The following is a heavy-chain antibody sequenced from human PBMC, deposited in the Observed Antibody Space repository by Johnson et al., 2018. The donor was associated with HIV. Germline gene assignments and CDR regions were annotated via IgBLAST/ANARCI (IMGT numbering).Heavy chain of an antibody. Sequence: VQLVESGGGLVAPGGSLRLSCAASGFSFRNAWMSWVRQAPGKGLEWVGRVKNKADGGTIDYAAFVKGRFIISRDDSKNTLYLQMNSLKTEDQAVYYCTTARNRLWSSSGWAGFWAFDIWGQGTMVTVSS. CDR3: TTARNRLWSSSGWAGFWAFDI. D-gene: IGHD6-19*01. V-gene: IGHV3-15*01. CDR2: VKNKADGGTI. CDR1: GFSFRNAW. J-gene: IGHJ3*02.